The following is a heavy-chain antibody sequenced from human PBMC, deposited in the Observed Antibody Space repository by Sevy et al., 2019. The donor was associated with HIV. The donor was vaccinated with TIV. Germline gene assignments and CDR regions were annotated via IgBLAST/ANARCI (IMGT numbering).Heavy chain of an antibody. V-gene: IGHV1-18*01. J-gene: IGHJ3*02. D-gene: IGHD1-26*01. CDR1: GYTFTSYG. CDR3: ARDLRIVGANYDAFDI. Sequence: ASVKVSCKASGYTFTSYGISWVRQAPGQGLEWMGWISAYNGNTNYAQKLQGRVTMTTDTSTSTAYMELRSLRSDDTAVYYCARDLRIVGANYDAFDIWGQGTMVTVSS. CDR2: ISAYNGNT.